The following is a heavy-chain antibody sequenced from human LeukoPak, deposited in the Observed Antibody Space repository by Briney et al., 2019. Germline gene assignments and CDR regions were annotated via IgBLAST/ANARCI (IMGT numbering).Heavy chain of an antibody. D-gene: IGHD6-13*01. CDR2: INEDGSDK. J-gene: IGHJ6*03. V-gene: IGHV3-7*01. CDR1: GFIVSSHW. CDR3: VRMTVYSTTWLAYYMDV. Sequence: GGSLRLSCAASGFIVSSHWMIWVRQAPGRGLEGVADINEDGSDKYYVGSVKGRFTISRDNAKRSLYLQMNSLRAEDTAVYYCVRMTVYSTTWLAYYMDVWGKGTTVTVSS.